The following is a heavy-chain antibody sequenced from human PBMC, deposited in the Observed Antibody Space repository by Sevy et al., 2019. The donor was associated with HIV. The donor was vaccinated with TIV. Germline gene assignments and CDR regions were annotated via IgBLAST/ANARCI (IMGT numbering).Heavy chain of an antibody. CDR1: GFTFSSYG. D-gene: IGHD6-19*01. J-gene: IGHJ4*02. CDR2: IWYDGSNK. Sequence: GGSLRLSCAASGFTFSSYGMHWVHQAPGKGLEWVAVIWYDGSNKYYADSVKGRFTISRDNSKNTLYLQMNSLRAEDTAVYYCAREGIAVAGGGGYFDYWGQGTLVTVSS. V-gene: IGHV3-33*01. CDR3: AREGIAVAGGGGYFDY.